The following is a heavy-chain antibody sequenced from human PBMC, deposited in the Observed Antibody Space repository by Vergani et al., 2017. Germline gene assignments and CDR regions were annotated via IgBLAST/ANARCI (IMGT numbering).Heavy chain of an antibody. CDR1: GFTFSSYG. D-gene: IGHD3-10*01. V-gene: IGHV3-30*03. J-gene: IGHJ4*02. Sequence: QVQLVESGGGVVQPGRSLRLSCAASGFTFSSYGMHWVRQAPGKGLEWVAVISYDGSNKYYADSVKGRFTISRDNSKNTLYLQMNSLRAEDTAVYYCAYGSGSYDYWGQGTLVTVSS. CDR3: AYGSGSYDY. CDR2: ISYDGSNK.